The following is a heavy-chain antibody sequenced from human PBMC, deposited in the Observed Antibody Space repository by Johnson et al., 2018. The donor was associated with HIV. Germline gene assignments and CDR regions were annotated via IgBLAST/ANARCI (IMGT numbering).Heavy chain of an antibody. CDR3: ARASAATKGNAFDI. CDR1: GFTVSSNY. J-gene: IGHJ3*02. V-gene: IGHV3-66*02. CDR2: IYSGGST. D-gene: IGHD1-26*01. Sequence: VQLVESGGGVVQPGGSLRLSCAASGFTVSSNYMSWVRQAPGKGLEWVSVIYSGGSTYYADSVKGRFTISRDNSKNTLYLQMNSLRAEDTAVYYCARASAATKGNAFDIWGQGTMVTVSS.